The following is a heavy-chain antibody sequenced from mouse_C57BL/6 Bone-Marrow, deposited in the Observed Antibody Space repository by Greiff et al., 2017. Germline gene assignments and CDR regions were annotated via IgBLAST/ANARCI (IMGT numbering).Heavy chain of an antibody. CDR3: ARDGDYGDFDY. Sequence: QVQLKESGAELVRPGTSVKVSCKASGYAFTNYLIEWVKQRPGQGLEWIGVINPGSGGTNANEKFKGKATLTADKSSSTAYMQLSSLTSEDSAVYFCARDGDYGDFDYWGQGTTLTVSS. J-gene: IGHJ2*01. CDR2: INPGSGGT. CDR1: GYAFTNYL. D-gene: IGHD1-1*01. V-gene: IGHV1-54*01.